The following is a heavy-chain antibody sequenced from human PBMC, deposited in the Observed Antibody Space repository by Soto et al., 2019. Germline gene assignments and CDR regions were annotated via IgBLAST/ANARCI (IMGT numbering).Heavy chain of an antibody. J-gene: IGHJ5*02. Sequence: ASVKVSCKASGGTFSSYAISWVRQAPGQGLEWMGGIIPIFGTANYAQKFQGRVTITADKSTSTAYMELSSLRSEDTAVYYCARDRHLSYFDWLRPTAGNWFDPWGQGALVTVSS. CDR1: GGTFSSYA. CDR3: ARDRHLSYFDWLRPTAGNWFDP. CDR2: IIPIFGTA. D-gene: IGHD3-9*01. V-gene: IGHV1-69*06.